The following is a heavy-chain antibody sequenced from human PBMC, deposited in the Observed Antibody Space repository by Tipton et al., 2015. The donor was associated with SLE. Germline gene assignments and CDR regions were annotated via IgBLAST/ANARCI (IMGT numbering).Heavy chain of an antibody. J-gene: IGHJ4*02. CDR1: GFTFSSYW. V-gene: IGHV3-7*05. CDR3: ARDGDCGGDCYSGPLDS. Sequence: SLRLSCAASGFTFSSYWMSWVRQAPGKGLEWVANIKQDGSEKYYVDSVKGRFTISRDYAKNSLYLQMNSLRAEDTAVYSCARDGDCGGDCYSGPLDSWGQGTLPPFAS. CDR2: IKQDGSEK. D-gene: IGHD2-21*02.